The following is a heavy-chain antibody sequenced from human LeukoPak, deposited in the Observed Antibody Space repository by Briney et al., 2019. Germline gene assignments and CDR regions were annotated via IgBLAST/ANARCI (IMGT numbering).Heavy chain of an antibody. V-gene: IGHV1-18*01. D-gene: IGHD4-11*01. CDR3: ARVQTTLLLDY. CDR1: GYIFTSYG. J-gene: IGHJ4*02. Sequence: GASVRVSCKASGYIFTSYGIIWVRQAPGQGLQWMGWISAHNGNTNYAQKLQGRVTMTTDTSTSTVYMELRSLRSDDTAVYYCARVQTTLLLDYWGQGTLVTVSS. CDR2: ISAHNGNT.